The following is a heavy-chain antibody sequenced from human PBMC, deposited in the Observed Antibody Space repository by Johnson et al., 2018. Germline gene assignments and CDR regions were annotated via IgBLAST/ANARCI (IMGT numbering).Heavy chain of an antibody. D-gene: IGHD2-15*01. CDR1: GFIFSNYP. Sequence: QVQLVESGGGVVQPGRSLRLSCVASGFIFSNYPMHLVRQGPGKGLEWVARISYNGSHQDFADSVKGRFTISRDNSKNTLYLQRNSLRTEDTAVFYCARGPSVVVVPPKPDAFDIWGQGTMVTVSS. V-gene: IGHV3-30-3*01. J-gene: IGHJ3*02. CDR2: ISYNGSHQ. CDR3: ARGPSVVVVPPKPDAFDI.